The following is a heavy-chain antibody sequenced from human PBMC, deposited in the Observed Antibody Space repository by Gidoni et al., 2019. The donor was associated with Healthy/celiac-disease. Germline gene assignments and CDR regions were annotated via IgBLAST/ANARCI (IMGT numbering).Heavy chain of an antibody. D-gene: IGHD3-3*01. CDR2: IKQDGREK. CDR1: GFTFSSYW. Sequence: EVQLVESGGGLVQPGGSLRLSCAASGFTFSSYWMSWVRQAPGKGLEWVANIKQDGREKYYVDSVKGRFTISRDNAKNSLYLQMNSLRAEDTAVYYCARNTGVNYDFWSGYYRPLYYYYYMDVWGKGTTVTVSS. CDR3: ARNTGVNYDFWSGYYRPLYYYYYMDV. V-gene: IGHV3-7*03. J-gene: IGHJ6*03.